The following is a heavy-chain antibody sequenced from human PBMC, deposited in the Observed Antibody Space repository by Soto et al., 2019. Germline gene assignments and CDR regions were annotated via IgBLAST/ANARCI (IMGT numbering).Heavy chain of an antibody. Sequence: SQTHSLTYAVYGGSFSDYYWTWIRQPPGTGLEWIGEINHSGSTNYNPSLKSRVTISVDTSKNQFSLKLTSVTAADTAVYYCARVPDYWGQGTLVTVSS. J-gene: IGHJ4*02. V-gene: IGHV4-34*01. CDR1: GGSFSDYY. CDR2: INHSGST. CDR3: ARVPDY.